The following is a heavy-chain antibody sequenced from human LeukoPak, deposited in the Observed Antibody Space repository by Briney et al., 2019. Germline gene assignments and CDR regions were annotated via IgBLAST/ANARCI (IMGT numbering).Heavy chain of an antibody. CDR2: ISAYNGNT. J-gene: IGHJ4*02. D-gene: IGHD1-26*01. Sequence: ASVKVSCKASGYTFTSYGISWVRQAPGQGLEWMGWISAYNGNTNYAQKLQGRVTMTTDTSTSTAYMELRSLRSGDTAVYYCARDRGGGYYKGGVGYWGQGTLVTVSS. V-gene: IGHV1-18*01. CDR1: GYTFTSYG. CDR3: ARDRGGGYYKGGVGY.